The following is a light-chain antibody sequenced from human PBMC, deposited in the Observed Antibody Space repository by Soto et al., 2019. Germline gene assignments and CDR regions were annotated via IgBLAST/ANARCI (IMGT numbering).Light chain of an antibody. CDR1: SSDVGGFDY. Sequence: QSARTQPASVSGSPGQSITISCTGTSSDVGGFDYVSWYQQHPGKAPKLMIFDVFNRPSGVSNRFSGSKSGNTASLTISGLQAEDEADYYCGSYTSSTRAVFGTGTKLTVL. J-gene: IGLJ1*01. V-gene: IGLV2-14*03. CDR2: DVF. CDR3: GSYTSSTRAV.